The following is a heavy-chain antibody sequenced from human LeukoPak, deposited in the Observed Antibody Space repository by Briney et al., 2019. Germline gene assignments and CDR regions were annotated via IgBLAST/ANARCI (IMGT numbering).Heavy chain of an antibody. Sequence: EASAKVSCKASGYTFTSYGISWVRQAPGQGLEWMGWISAYNGNTNYAQKLQGRVTMTTDTSTSTAYMELRSLRSDDTAVYYCAREEGIAARFYGMDVWGQGTTVTVSS. CDR2: ISAYNGNT. CDR3: AREEGIAARFYGMDV. J-gene: IGHJ6*02. V-gene: IGHV1-18*01. CDR1: GYTFTSYG. D-gene: IGHD6-6*01.